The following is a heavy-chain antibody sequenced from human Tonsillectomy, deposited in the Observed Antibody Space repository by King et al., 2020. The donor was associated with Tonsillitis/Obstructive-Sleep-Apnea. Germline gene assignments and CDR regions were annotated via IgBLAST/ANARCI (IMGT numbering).Heavy chain of an antibody. D-gene: IGHD3-3*01. V-gene: IGHV2-5*02. CDR3: ARGNYDSDAFDI. J-gene: IGHJ3*02. Sequence: TLKESGPTLVKPTQTLTLTCTFSGFSLSTGGVGVGWIRQPPGQALEWLALIYWDDDKPYRPSLKSRLTITKDTSKNQVVLTMTNMDPVDTATYYCARGNYDSDAFDIWGQGIMVTVSS. CDR1: GFSLSTGGVG. CDR2: IYWDDDK.